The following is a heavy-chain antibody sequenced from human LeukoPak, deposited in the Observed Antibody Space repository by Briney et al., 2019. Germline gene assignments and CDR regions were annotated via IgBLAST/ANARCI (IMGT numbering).Heavy chain of an antibody. CDR3: AKLSFGTISPDDDAFDI. D-gene: IGHD1-1*01. CDR2: TSGSGGST. J-gene: IGHJ3*02. V-gene: IGHV3-23*01. CDR1: GFTFSSYA. Sequence: GGSLRLSCAASGFTFSSYAMSWVRQAPGKGLEWVSATSGSGGSTYYADSVKGRFTISRDNSKNTLYLQMNSLRAEDTAVYYCAKLSFGTISPDDDAFDIWGQGTMVTVSS.